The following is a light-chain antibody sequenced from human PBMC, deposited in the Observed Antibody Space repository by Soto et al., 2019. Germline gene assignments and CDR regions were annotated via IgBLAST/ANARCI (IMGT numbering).Light chain of an antibody. CDR3: LQRSNWPRT. J-gene: IGKJ1*01. CDR2: DAS. Sequence: EIVLTQSPATLSLSPGERATLSCRASQSVSSYLAWYQQKVGQAPRLLIYDASNRATGIPARFSGSGSGTDFTLTISNLEPEDFAVYYCLQRSNWPRTFGQGTKVEIK. CDR1: QSVSSY. V-gene: IGKV3-11*01.